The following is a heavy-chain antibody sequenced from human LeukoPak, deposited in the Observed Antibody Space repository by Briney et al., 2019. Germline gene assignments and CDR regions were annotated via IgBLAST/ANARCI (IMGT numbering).Heavy chain of an antibody. Sequence: ISTVSGGSISSSTFYWDWVRQPPGKGLEWIGSIHYSGTTYYNPSLKSRVTTSVDTSKNQFSLKLSSVTAADTAVYYCARELEIDAFDIWGQGTMVTVSS. D-gene: IGHD1-1*01. CDR2: IHYSGTT. J-gene: IGHJ3*02. V-gene: IGHV4-39*07. CDR3: ARELEIDAFDI. CDR1: GGSISSSTFY.